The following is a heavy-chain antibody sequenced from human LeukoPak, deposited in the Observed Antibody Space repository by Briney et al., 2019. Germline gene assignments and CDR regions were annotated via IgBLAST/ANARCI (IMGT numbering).Heavy chain of an antibody. J-gene: IGHJ4*02. CDR2: ISSLSGTI. CDR1: GFTFSSYS. D-gene: IGHD1-20*01. CDR3: ARLLVYNSGGEAFDH. V-gene: IGHV3-48*01. Sequence: GASLRLSCAASGFTFSSYSMNWVRQAPAKGLEWVSYISSLSGTINYADSVKGRFIISRDNAKNSMFLQMNSLRAEDTAVYYCARLLVYNSGGEAFDHWGQGTLVTVSS.